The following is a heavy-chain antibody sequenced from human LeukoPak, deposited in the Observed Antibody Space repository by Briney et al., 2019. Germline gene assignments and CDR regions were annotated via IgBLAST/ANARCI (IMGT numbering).Heavy chain of an antibody. CDR2: IYYSGST. CDR1: GGSISSYY. V-gene: IGHV4-59*01. Sequence: KTSETLSLTCTVSGGSISSYYWSGSRQPPGKGLEWIGYIYYSGSTNYNPSLKSRVTISVDTSKNQFSLKLSSVTAADTAVYYCAAAAGTSFVDYWGQGTLVTVSS. CDR3: AAAAGTSFVDY. D-gene: IGHD6-13*01. J-gene: IGHJ4*02.